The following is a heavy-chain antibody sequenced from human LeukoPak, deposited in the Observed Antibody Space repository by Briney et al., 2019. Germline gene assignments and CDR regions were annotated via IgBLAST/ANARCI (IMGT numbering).Heavy chain of an antibody. Sequence: QSGGSLRLSCAASGFTFSSYAMSWVRQAPGKGLEWVSAISGSGGSTYYADSVKGRFTISRDNSKNTLYLQMNSLRAEDTAVYYCAKENIVEVVAQEYYFDYWGQGTLVTVSS. V-gene: IGHV3-23*01. CDR2: ISGSGGST. CDR3: AKENIVEVVAQEYYFDY. J-gene: IGHJ4*02. CDR1: GFTFSSYA. D-gene: IGHD2-15*01.